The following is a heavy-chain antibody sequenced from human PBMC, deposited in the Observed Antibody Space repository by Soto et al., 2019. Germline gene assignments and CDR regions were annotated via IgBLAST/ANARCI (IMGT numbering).Heavy chain of an antibody. D-gene: IGHD5-18*01. V-gene: IGHV3-30*18. J-gene: IGHJ6*02. CDR2: ISYDGSNK. CDR1: GFTFSSYG. CDR3: AKDFGYSYGPYYYYYGMDV. Sequence: GGSLRLSCAASGFTFSSYGMHWVRQAPGKGLEWVAVISYDGSNKYYADSVKGRFTISRDNSKNTLYLQMNSLRAEDTAVYYCAKDFGYSYGPYYYYYGMDVWGQGTTVTVSS.